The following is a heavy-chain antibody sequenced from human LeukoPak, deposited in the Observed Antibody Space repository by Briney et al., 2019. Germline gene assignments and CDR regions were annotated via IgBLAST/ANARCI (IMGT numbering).Heavy chain of an antibody. V-gene: IGHV1-69*13. D-gene: IGHD2-2*02. J-gene: IGHJ4*02. Sequence: GASVKVSCKASGGTFSSYAISWVRQAPGQGLEWMGGIIPIFGTANYAQKFQGRVTITADESTSTACMELSSLRSEDTAVYYCARLHSQNSYTTYYFDYWGQGTLVTVSS. CDR2: IIPIFGTA. CDR1: GGTFSSYA. CDR3: ARLHSQNSYTTYYFDY.